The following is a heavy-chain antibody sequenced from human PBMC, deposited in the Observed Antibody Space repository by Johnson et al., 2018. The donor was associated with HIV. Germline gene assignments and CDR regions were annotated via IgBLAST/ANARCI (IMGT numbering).Heavy chain of an antibody. CDR1: GFTFSSYG. Sequence: QVQLVESGGGVVQPGGSLRLSCAASGFTFSSYGMHWVRQAPGKGLEWVAFIRYDGSNKYYADSVKGRFTISRDNSKNTLYLQMNSLRAEDTAVYYCAKDGAAAGTVGADAFDIWGQGTMVTVYS. CDR3: AKDGAAAGTVGADAFDI. CDR2: IRYDGSNK. J-gene: IGHJ3*02. D-gene: IGHD6-13*01. V-gene: IGHV3-30*02.